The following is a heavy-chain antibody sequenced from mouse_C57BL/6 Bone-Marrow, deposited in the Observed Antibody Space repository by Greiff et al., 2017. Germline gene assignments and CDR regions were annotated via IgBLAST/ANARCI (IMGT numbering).Heavy chain of an antibody. CDR3: ATYYGSNYYAMDY. Sequence: DVQLQESGPGLVKPSQSLSLTCSVTGYSITSGYYWNWIRQFPGNKLEWMGYISYDGSNNYNPSLKNRISLTRDTSKNQFFLKLNSVTTEDTATYYCATYYGSNYYAMDYWGQGTSVTVSS. J-gene: IGHJ4*01. CDR1: GYSITSGYY. D-gene: IGHD1-1*01. V-gene: IGHV3-6*01. CDR2: ISYDGSN.